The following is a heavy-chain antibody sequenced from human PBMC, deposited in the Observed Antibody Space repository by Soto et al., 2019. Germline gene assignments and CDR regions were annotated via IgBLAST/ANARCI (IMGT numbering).Heavy chain of an antibody. V-gene: IGHV6-1*01. Sequence: QTLSLTCAISGYSVSTNIAAWSWIRQSPSRGLEWLGRTLYRSSKWYNEYAVSVKSRMTINPDTSKNQFSLQLNSVTPEDTAVYYCARDAAPTLNYPHGMDVWGQGTAVTV. CDR1: GYSVSTNIAA. CDR3: ARDAAPTLNYPHGMDV. J-gene: IGHJ6*02. CDR2: TLYRSSKWYN. D-gene: IGHD1-7*01.